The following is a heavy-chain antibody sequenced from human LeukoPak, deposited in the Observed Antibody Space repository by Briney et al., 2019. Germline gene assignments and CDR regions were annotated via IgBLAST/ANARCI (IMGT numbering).Heavy chain of an antibody. CDR2: ISYDGSNK. V-gene: IGHV3-30*18. CDR1: GFTFSNVW. J-gene: IGHJ4*02. D-gene: IGHD1-14*01. Sequence: PGGSLRLSCAVSGFTFSNVWMSWVRQAPGKGLEWVAVISYDGSNKYYADSVKGRFTISRDNSKNTLYLQMTSLRADDTAVYYCAKEGSYNPFDYWGQGTLVTVSS. CDR3: AKEGSYNPFDY.